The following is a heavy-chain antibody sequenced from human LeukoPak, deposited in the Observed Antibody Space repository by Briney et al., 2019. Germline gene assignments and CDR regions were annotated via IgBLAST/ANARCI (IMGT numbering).Heavy chain of an antibody. Sequence: GGSLRLSCAASGFTFSNFWMSWVRQAPGKGLEWVANIKQDGGEKYYVDSVKGRFTISRDNAKNSVYLQMNSLRAEDTAVYYCAKDSHSYGYYFLTLLNWFDPWGQGTLVTVSS. CDR1: GFTFSNFW. J-gene: IGHJ5*02. V-gene: IGHV3-7*03. CDR3: AKDSHSYGYYFLTLLNWFDP. D-gene: IGHD5-18*01. CDR2: IKQDGGEK.